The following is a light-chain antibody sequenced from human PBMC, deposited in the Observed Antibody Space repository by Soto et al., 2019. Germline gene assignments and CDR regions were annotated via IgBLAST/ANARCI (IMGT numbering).Light chain of an antibody. Sequence: IHMTQSASSLSASVGDRITVTFRASQRITTYVNWYQLKPGEAPKLLISTSGTLQRGVPSSISGSGSGTHLTLTITRLQAAHFATYFCQQTYSIPYTFVQGSKLEIK. V-gene: IGKV1-39*01. CDR3: QQTYSIPYT. CDR2: TSG. J-gene: IGKJ2*01. CDR1: QRITTY.